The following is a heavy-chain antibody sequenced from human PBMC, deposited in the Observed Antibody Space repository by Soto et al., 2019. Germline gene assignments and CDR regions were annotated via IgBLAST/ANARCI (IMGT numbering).Heavy chain of an antibody. J-gene: IGHJ4*02. CDR1: GFTLSSYA. CDR2: IWFDGSDK. D-gene: IGHD2-15*01. Sequence: GGSLRLSCAASGFTLSSYAMHWVRQAPGKGLEWVAFIWFDGSDKEYADSVKGRFTISRDNSKNKVYLQMNSLRAEDTAVYYCATATNTRGFDYWGQGTLVTVSS. V-gene: IGHV3-30*02. CDR3: ATATNTRGFDY.